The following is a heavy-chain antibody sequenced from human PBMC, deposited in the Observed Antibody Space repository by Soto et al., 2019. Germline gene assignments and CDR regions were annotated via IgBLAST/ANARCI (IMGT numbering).Heavy chain of an antibody. CDR2: IWYDGSNK. J-gene: IGHJ4*02. D-gene: IGHD6-19*01. CDR3: ARDSIGAVAGAYFDY. CDR1: GFTFSSYG. V-gene: IGHV3-33*01. Sequence: QVQLVESGGGVVQPGRSLRLSCAASGFTFSSYGMHWVRQAPGKGLEWVAVIWYDGSNKYYADSVKGRFTISRDNSKNTLYLQMICLRAEVTAVYYCARDSIGAVAGAYFDYWGQGTLVTVSS.